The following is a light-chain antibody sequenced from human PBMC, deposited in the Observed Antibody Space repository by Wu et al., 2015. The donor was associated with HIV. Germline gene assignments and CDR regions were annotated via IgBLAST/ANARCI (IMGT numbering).Light chain of an antibody. CDR1: HIITSN. CDR2: GAS. Sequence: EIVMTQSPATLSVSPGERATLSCRASHIITSNLAWYQQKPGQAPRLLIYGASTRATGIPARFSGSGSGTEFTLTISSLQSEDFAVYYCQQYNNWPPLTFGGGTKVEIK. CDR3: QQYNNWPPLT. J-gene: IGKJ4*01. V-gene: IGKV3-15*01.